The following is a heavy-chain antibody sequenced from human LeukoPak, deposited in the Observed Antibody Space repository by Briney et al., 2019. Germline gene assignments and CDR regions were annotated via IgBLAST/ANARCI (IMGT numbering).Heavy chain of an antibody. CDR1: GYTFTSYS. CDR2: ISAYNGNT. CDR3: AISSGQLVEVKNYGMDV. D-gene: IGHD6-13*01. V-gene: IGHV1-18*01. Sequence: ASVKVSCKASGYTFTSYSISWVRQAPGQGLEWMGWISAYNGNTNYAQKLQGRVTMTTDTSTSTAYMELRSLRSDDTAVYYCAISSGQLVEVKNYGMDVWGQGTTVTVSS. J-gene: IGHJ6*02.